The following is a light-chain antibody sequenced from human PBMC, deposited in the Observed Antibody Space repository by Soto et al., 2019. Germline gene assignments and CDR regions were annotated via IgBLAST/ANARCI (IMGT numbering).Light chain of an antibody. V-gene: IGLV1-40*01. J-gene: IGLJ3*02. CDR2: GNS. CDR3: QSYDSSLSGWV. Sequence: QSVLTQPPSVSGAPGQRVTISCTGSSSNIGAIYDVHWYQQLPGTAPNLLINGNSNRPSGVPDRFSGSKSGTSASLAITGLQAEDEADYYCQSYDSSLSGWVFGGGTQLTVL. CDR1: SSNIGAIYD.